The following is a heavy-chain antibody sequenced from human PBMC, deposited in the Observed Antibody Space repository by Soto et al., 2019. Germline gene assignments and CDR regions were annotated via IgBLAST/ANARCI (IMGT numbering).Heavy chain of an antibody. Sequence: QVQLQQWGAGLLKPSETLSLTCDVSGESFSGYYWSWIRQPPGKGLEWIGQIFHGGGPNYSPSLKSRVTISVDTSKNQFSLELTSVTAADTAVYYCARPHYDSNTFYSFFDYWGQGTLVTVSS. CDR3: ARPHYDSNTFYSFFDY. J-gene: IGHJ4*02. CDR1: GESFSGYY. CDR2: IFHGGGP. V-gene: IGHV4-34*02. D-gene: IGHD3-22*01.